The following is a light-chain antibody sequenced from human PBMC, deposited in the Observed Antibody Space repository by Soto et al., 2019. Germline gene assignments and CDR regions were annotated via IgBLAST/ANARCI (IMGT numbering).Light chain of an antibody. V-gene: IGLV4-69*01. CDR3: QTWAPGIRV. CDR2: LNSDGSH. Sequence: QPVLTQSPSASASLGASVKLTCTLSSGHSNYAIAWHQQQPEKGPRYLMNLNSDGSHTKGDGIPDRFSGSSSGAERYLTIPSLQSEDEADYYCQTWAPGIRVFGGGTKLTVL. CDR1: SGHSNYA. J-gene: IGLJ3*02.